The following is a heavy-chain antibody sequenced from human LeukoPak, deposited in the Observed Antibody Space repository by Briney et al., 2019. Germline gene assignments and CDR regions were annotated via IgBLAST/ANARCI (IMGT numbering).Heavy chain of an antibody. V-gene: IGHV4-59*12. CDR2: IYYSGST. Sequence: PSETLSLTCTVSGGSISSYYWSWIRQPPGKGLEWIGYIYYSGSTNYNPSLKSRVTISVGTSKNQFSLKLSSVTAADTAVYYCARDRYYYDSSGWNWLDPWGQGTLVTVSS. D-gene: IGHD3-22*01. CDR3: ARDRYYYDSSGWNWLDP. CDR1: GGSISSYY. J-gene: IGHJ5*02.